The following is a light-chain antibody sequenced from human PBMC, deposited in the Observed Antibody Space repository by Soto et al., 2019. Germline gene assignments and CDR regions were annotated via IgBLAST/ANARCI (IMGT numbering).Light chain of an antibody. CDR3: SPCDDSLRGPV. Sequence: QSVLTQPPSASGTPGQTVTISCSGSRPNFRSNFDYWYQQLPGTAPRILIYNNNKRPSWVPGRCSGSKFGTSAALAISGLRSEDEAAYYCSPCDDSLRGPVFGGGTKLTVL. J-gene: IGLJ3*02. CDR2: NNN. V-gene: IGLV1-47*02. CDR1: RPNFRSNF.